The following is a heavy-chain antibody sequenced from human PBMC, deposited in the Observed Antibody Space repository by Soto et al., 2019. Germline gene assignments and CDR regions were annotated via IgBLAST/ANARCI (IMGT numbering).Heavy chain of an antibody. CDR1: GGSINSGGYY. J-gene: IGHJ6*02. D-gene: IGHD2-21*02. V-gene: IGHV4-31*03. CDR3: ARVCGGDCHYGMDV. Sequence: QVQLQESGPGLVKPSQTLSLTCTVSGGSINSGGYYWSWIRQHPGKGLEWIGYIYYSGSTYYNPSLKRRVTISVDTSKNQFTLKLSSVTAADTAVYYCARVCGGDCHYGMDVWGQGTTVTVSS. CDR2: IYYSGST.